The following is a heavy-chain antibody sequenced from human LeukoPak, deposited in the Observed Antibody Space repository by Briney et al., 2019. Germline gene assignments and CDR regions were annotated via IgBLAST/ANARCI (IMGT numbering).Heavy chain of an antibody. CDR1: GGSISSGSYY. J-gene: IGHJ6*02. V-gene: IGHV4-61*02. CDR3: AAREVLLWFGESIYYYYGMDV. Sequence: SETLSLTCTVSGGSISSGSYYGRWIRQPAGKGLEWIVRIYTSGSTNYNPSLKSRVTISVDTSKNQFSLKLSSVTAADTAVYYCAAREVLLWFGESIYYYYGMDVWGQGTTVTVS. D-gene: IGHD3-10*01. CDR2: IYTSGST.